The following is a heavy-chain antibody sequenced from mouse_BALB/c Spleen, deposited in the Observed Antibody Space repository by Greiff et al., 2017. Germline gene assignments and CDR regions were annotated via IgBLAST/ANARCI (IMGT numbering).Heavy chain of an antibody. Sequence: DVKLVESGGGLVKPGGSLKLSCAASGFTFSSYTMSWVRQTPEKRLEWVATISSGGSYTYYPDSVKGRFTISRDNAKNTLYLQMSSLKSEDTAMYYCTRDQGITTVVNPFDYWGQGTTLTVSS. D-gene: IGHD1-1*01. J-gene: IGHJ2*01. V-gene: IGHV5-6-4*01. CDR3: TRDQGITTVVNPFDY. CDR1: GFTFSSYT. CDR2: ISSGGSYT.